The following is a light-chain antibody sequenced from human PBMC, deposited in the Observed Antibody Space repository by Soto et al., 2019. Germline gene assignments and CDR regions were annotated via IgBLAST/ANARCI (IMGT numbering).Light chain of an antibody. V-gene: IGKV3-11*01. CDR2: DGF. J-gene: IGKJ4*01. Sequence: EIVLTQSPATLSLSPGERATLSCRASQTIDNYLHWYQQKPGQAPRLLIYDGFYRAAGVPARFSGVGSGTDFTLTISSLETEDFAFYYCQQRKDWPLTFGGGTRVEI. CDR3: QQRKDWPLT. CDR1: QTIDNY.